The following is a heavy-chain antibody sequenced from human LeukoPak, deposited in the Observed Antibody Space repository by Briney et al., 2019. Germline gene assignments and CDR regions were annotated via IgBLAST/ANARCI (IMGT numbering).Heavy chain of an antibody. J-gene: IGHJ6*02. V-gene: IGHV4-61*01. CDR3: ARDNWNYGSSMDV. Sequence: SETLSLTCTVSAGSVSNGNYYWSWLRQPPGKALEWIGYIYYTGTTYYIPSLEGRVTISVDTSKNQFSLKLSSVTAADTAVYYCARDNWNYGSSMDVWGQGTTVTVSS. CDR1: AGSVSNGNYY. D-gene: IGHD1-7*01. CDR2: IYYTGTT.